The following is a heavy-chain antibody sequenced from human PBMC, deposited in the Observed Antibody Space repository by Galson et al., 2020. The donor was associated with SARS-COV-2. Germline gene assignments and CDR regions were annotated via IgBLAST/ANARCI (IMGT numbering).Heavy chain of an antibody. D-gene: IGHD3-22*01. CDR3: AKETADYDSSNFDF. J-gene: IGHJ4*02. V-gene: IGHV3-30*18. CDR2: ISYNGNNK. CDR1: GFTFSNFA. Sequence: GESLKISCVASGFTFSNFAMHWVRQAPGKGLEWVAIISYNGNNKYTDSVKGRFNISRDNSKNTLYLEMNSLTPEDTAMYYCAKETADYDSSNFDFWGQGTLVTVSS.